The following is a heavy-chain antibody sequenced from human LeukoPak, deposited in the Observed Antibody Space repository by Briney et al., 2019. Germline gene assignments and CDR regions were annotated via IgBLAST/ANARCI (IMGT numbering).Heavy chain of an antibody. J-gene: IGHJ4*02. CDR1: GGSISSSSYY. V-gene: IGHV4-39*07. D-gene: IGHD5-24*01. Sequence: SETLSLTCTVSGGSISSSSYYWGWIRQPPGKGLEWIGGIYYSGSTYYNPSLKSRVTISVDTSKNQFSLKLSSVTAADTAVYYCARVGGSGRWLQLWYFDYWGQGTLVTVSS. CDR3: ARVGGSGRWLQLWYFDY. CDR2: IYYSGST.